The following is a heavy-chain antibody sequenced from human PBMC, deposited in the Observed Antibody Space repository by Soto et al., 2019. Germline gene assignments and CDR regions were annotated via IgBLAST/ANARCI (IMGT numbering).Heavy chain of an antibody. V-gene: IGHV3-33*01. CDR3: AREHPLEPPGLGIRSPDY. CDR1: GFTFSSYG. CDR2: IWYDGSNK. J-gene: IGHJ4*02. D-gene: IGHD1-1*01. Sequence: GGSLRLSCAASGFTFSSYGMHWVRQAPGKGLEWVAVIWYDGSNKYYADSVKGRFTISRDNSKNTLYLQMNSLRAEDTAVYYCAREHPLEPPGLGIRSPDYWGQGTLVTVSS.